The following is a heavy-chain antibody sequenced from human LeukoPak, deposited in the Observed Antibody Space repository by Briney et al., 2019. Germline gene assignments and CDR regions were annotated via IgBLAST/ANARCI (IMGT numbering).Heavy chain of an antibody. Sequence: SETLSLTCTVSGGSISSGAYYWSWIRQPPGKGLEWIGYIYYSGSTYYNPSLRSLVTISVDTSKNQFFLKLSAVTSADTVVYYGATVYHGSGGYYNRYYYYGMDVWCQETTVIVFS. CDR2: IYYSGST. V-gene: IGHV4-31*01. CDR1: GGSISSGAYY. CDR3: ATVYHGSGGYYNRYYYYGMDV. D-gene: IGHD3-10*01. J-gene: IGHJ6*02.